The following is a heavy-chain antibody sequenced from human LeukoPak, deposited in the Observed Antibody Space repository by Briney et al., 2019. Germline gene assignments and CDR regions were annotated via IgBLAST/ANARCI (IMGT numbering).Heavy chain of an antibody. J-gene: IGHJ4*02. CDR1: GGSISSYY. D-gene: IGHD3-3*01. CDR3: ARAPYYDFWSGYFTLYYFDY. Sequence: KTSETLSLTCTVSGGSISSYYWSWIRQPAGKGLEWIGRIYTSGSTNYNPSLKSRVTMSVDTSKNQFSLKLSSVTAADTAVYYCARAPYYDFWSGYFTLYYFDYWGQGTLVTVSS. CDR2: IYTSGST. V-gene: IGHV4-4*07.